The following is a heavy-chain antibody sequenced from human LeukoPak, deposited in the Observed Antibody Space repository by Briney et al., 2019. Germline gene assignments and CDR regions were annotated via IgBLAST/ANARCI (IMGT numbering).Heavy chain of an antibody. V-gene: IGHV3-48*03. J-gene: IGHJ3*02. D-gene: IGHD4-17*01. CDR2: ISSSGSTI. CDR3: ARDPNGDYIGAFDM. Sequence: PGGSLRLSCAASGFTFSSYEMNWVRQAPGKGLGWVSYISSSGSTIYYADSVKGRFTISRDNAKNSLYLQMNSLRAEDTAVYYCARDPNGDYIGAFDMWGPGTMVTVSS. CDR1: GFTFSSYE.